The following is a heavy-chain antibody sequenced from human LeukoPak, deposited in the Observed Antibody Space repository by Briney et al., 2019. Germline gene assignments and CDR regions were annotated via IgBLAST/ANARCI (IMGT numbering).Heavy chain of an antibody. V-gene: IGHV3-23*01. CDR1: GFTFSSHW. J-gene: IGHJ4*02. CDR3: AKRNTMVRGGPCFDY. CDR2: IFGLDKNTT. D-gene: IGHD3-10*01. Sequence: GGSLRLSCAASGFTFSSHWMSWVRQAPGKGLEWVSIIFGLDKNTTYYADSVKGRFTVSRDNSKSTLYLQMTSLRPEDTAIYYCAKRNTMVRGGPCFDYWGQGVLVTVSS.